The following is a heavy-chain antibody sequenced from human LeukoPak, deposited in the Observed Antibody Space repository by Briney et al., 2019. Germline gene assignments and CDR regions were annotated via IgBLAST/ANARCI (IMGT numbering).Heavy chain of an antibody. V-gene: IGHV4-34*01. CDR3: ARGAPTVVTALFDY. CDR2: INHSGST. CDR1: GGSFSGYY. J-gene: IGHJ4*02. Sequence: PSETLSFTCAVYGGSFSGYYWSWIRQPPGKGLEWIGEINHSGSTNYNPSLKSRVTISVDTSKNQFSLKLSSVTAADTAVYYCARGAPTVVTALFDYWGQGTLVTVSS. D-gene: IGHD2-21*02.